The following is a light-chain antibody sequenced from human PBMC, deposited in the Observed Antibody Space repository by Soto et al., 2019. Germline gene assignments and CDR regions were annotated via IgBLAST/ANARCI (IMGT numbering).Light chain of an antibody. CDR1: QSVSSN. CDR3: QQYNNWIT. CDR2: GAS. Sequence: EIVMTQSPATLSVSPGERATLSCRASQSVSSNLAWYQQKPGQAPRLLIYGASTRATGIPARFSGSGSGTEITLNISSLQSEDFAVYYCQQYNNWITFGQGTRLEIK. V-gene: IGKV3-15*01. J-gene: IGKJ5*01.